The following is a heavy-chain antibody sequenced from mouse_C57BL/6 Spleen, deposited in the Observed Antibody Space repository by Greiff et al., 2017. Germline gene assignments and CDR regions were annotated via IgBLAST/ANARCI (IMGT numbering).Heavy chain of an antibody. CDR3: ARRAYSNYDYYAMDY. D-gene: IGHD2-5*01. J-gene: IGHJ4*01. V-gene: IGHV1-78*01. CDR2: IYPRDGST. CDR1: GYTFTDHT. Sequence: VQLQQSDAELVKPGASVKISCKVSGYTFTDHTIHWMKQRPEQGLEWIGYIYPRDGSTKYNEKFKGKATLTADKSSSTAYMQLNSLTSEDSAGYFSARRAYSNYDYYAMDYWGQGTSVTVSS.